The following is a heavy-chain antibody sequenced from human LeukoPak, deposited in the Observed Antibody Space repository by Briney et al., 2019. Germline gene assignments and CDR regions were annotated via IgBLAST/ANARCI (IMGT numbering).Heavy chain of an antibody. V-gene: IGHV3-7*01. D-gene: IGHD2-2*02. Sequence: GGSLRLSCAASGFTFSSYWMSWVRQAPGKGLEWVANIKQDGSEKYYVDSVKGRFTISRDNAKNSLYLQMNSLRAEDTAVYYCAREPLWAAAIQLGVEDPYYFDYWGQGTLVTVSS. CDR1: GFTFSSYW. CDR3: AREPLWAAAIQLGVEDPYYFDY. J-gene: IGHJ4*02. CDR2: IKQDGSEK.